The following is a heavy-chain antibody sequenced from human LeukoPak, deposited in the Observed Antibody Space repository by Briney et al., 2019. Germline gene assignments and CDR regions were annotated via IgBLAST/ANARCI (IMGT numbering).Heavy chain of an antibody. V-gene: IGHV3-23*01. J-gene: IGHJ4*02. CDR3: AKGHTAGALYYFDY. D-gene: IGHD2-21*02. CDR1: GFTFSNYA. CDR2: ISGSGGFTTST. Sequence: PGGSLRLSCAASGFTFSNYAMTWVRQAPGKGLEWVSTISGSGGFTTSTYYADSVKGRFTISRDNSKNTLSLQMNSLRAEDTAVYYCAKGHTAGALYYFDYWGQGTLVTVSS.